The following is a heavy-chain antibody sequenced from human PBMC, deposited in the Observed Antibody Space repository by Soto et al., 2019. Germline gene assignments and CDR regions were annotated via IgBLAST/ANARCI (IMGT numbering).Heavy chain of an antibody. CDR2: ISAYNGNT. CDR1: GYTFTSYG. V-gene: IGHV1-18*01. D-gene: IGHD1-7*01. Sequence: ASGKVSCKASGYTFTSYGISWVRQAPGQGLEWMGWISAYNGNTNYAQKLQGRVTMTTDTSTSTAYMELRSLRSDDTAVYYCARVRSGTTENEYNWSHPSGQRPLVTVAS. CDR3: ARVRSGTTENEYNWSHP. J-gene: IGHJ5*02.